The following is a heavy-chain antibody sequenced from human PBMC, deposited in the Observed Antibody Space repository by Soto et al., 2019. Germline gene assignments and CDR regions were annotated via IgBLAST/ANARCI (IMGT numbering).Heavy chain of an antibody. CDR1: GHTLINYY. V-gene: IGHV1-46*01. CDR2: IDPSGNGT. J-gene: IGHJ4*02. D-gene: IGHD3-22*01. Sequence: QVQLVQSGAEVKKPGASVKVSCKTSGHTLINYYMHWVRQAPGQGLDWLGKIDPSGNGTSYAERFQGRITLTSDTSTKTVYVELGSLSSEDTAIYYCAISYYDRSGYLYWGQGTLVTVSS. CDR3: AISYYDRSGYLY.